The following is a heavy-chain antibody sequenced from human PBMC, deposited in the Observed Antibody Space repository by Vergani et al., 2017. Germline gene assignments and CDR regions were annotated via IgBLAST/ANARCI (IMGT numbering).Heavy chain of an antibody. CDR3: ARERYEYGDVLTTILRPNWFDP. D-gene: IGHD4-17*01. CDR2: IIPILGIA. J-gene: IGHJ5*02. Sequence: QVQLVQSGAEVKKPGSSVKVSCKASGGTFSSYAISWVRQAPGQGLEWMGRIIPILGIANYAQKFQGRVTITADKSTSTAYMELSSLRSEDTAVYYCARERYEYGDVLTTILRPNWFDPWGQGTLVTVSS. CDR1: GGTFSSYA. V-gene: IGHV1-69*04.